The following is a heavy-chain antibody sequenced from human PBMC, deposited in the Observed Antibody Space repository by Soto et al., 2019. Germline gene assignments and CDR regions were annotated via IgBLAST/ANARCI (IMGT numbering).Heavy chain of an antibody. D-gene: IGHD5-12*01. J-gene: IGHJ4*01. CDR1: YGAIRNSPYN. CDR2: ISYSATT. Sequence: SEPLSITCTVAYGAIRNSPYNWGGVRQPPKKGLQWIGTISYSATTYYNPSLESRVTMSVDTSKNQFSLKMPSVTAADTAVYYCASSSGHVPGGYWGHRIRVTGSS. CDR3: ASSSGHVPGGY. V-gene: IGHV4-39*01.